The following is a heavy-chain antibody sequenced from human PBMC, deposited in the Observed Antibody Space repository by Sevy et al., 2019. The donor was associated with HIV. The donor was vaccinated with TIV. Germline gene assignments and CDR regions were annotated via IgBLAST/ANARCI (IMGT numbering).Heavy chain of an antibody. J-gene: IGHJ6*02. V-gene: IGHV3-13*05. Sequence: GGSLRLSCVAAGFTFSSYDMHWVRQVTGKGLEWISGVGPAGDQFYPGSVKGRFTISRENAKNSFYRQMNNLRAGDTAVYYCARSGGYSDYGMDVWGQGTTVTVS. D-gene: IGHD5-12*01. CDR3: ARSGGYSDYGMDV. CDR2: VGPAGDQ. CDR1: GFTFSSYD.